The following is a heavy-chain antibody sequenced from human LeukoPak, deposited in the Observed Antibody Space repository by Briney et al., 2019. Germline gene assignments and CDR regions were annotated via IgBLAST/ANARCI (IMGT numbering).Heavy chain of an antibody. CDR2: IYPGDSDP. CDR1: GYSFTSYW. Sequence: GESLKISCKGSGYSFTSYWIGWVRQIPGKGLEWMGIIYPGDSDPSYSPSFQAQFTISPANPISTAYLQWSSLKASDTAMYYCAREVYTYCGGDCYSGYYYYYMDVWGKGTTVTVSS. V-gene: IGHV5-51*04. CDR3: AREVYTYCGGDCYSGYYYYYMDV. J-gene: IGHJ6*03. D-gene: IGHD2-21*01.